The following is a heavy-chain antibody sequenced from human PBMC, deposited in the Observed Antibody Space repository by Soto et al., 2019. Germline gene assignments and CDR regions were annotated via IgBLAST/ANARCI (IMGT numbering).Heavy chain of an antibody. Sequence: GESLKISCKGSGYSFTSYWIGWVRQMPGKGLEWMGIIYPGDSDTRYSPSFQGQVTISADKSISTAYLQWSSLKASDTAMYYCARAADLEWPGMDVWGQGTTVTVSS. CDR2: IYPGDSDT. CDR1: GYSFTSYW. CDR3: ARAADLEWPGMDV. V-gene: IGHV5-51*01. D-gene: IGHD3-3*01. J-gene: IGHJ6*02.